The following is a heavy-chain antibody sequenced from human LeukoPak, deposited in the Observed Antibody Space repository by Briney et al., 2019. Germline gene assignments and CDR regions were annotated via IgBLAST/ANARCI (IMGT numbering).Heavy chain of an antibody. CDR2: ISGSGGST. Sequence: GGSLRLSCAASGFTFSNYAMSWVRQAPGKGLEWVSAISGSGGSTYYADSVKGRFTISRDNAKNSLYLQMNSLRAEDTAVYYCAKPIYYDFWSGPDYWGQGTLVTVSS. J-gene: IGHJ4*02. CDR1: GFTFSNYA. CDR3: AKPIYYDFWSGPDY. V-gene: IGHV3-23*01. D-gene: IGHD3-3*01.